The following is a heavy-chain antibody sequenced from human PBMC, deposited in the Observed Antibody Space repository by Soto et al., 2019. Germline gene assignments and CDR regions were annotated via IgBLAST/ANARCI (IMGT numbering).Heavy chain of an antibody. CDR1: GFTFSSYG. CDR3: AKAPRGVSWFDP. D-gene: IGHD2-8*01. CDR2: ISYDGSNK. Sequence: QVQLVESGGGVVQPGRSLRLSCAASGFTFSSYGMHWVRQAPGKGLEWVAVISYDGSNKYYADSVKGRFTISRDNSKNTLYLQMNSLRAEDTAVYYCAKAPRGVSWFDPWGQGTLVTVSS. J-gene: IGHJ5*02. V-gene: IGHV3-30*18.